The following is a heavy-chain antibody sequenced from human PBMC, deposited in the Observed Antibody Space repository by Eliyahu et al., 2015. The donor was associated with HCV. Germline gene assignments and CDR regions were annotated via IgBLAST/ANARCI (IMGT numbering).Heavy chain of an antibody. J-gene: IGHJ6*03. V-gene: IGHV3-15*01. CDR3: TTGAPGGFDYYLDV. D-gene: IGHD3-10*01. CDR1: GFTFXKAW. Sequence: EVQLVESGGGLVKPGGSLRLSCAASGFTFXKAWMSWVRQAPRGCVLEWIGRIKSKTDGGTTDYAAPVKGRFTISRDDSKSTLYLQMNSLKTEDTAVYYCTTGAPGGFDYYLDVWGQGTTVTVSS. CDR2: IKSKTDGGTT.